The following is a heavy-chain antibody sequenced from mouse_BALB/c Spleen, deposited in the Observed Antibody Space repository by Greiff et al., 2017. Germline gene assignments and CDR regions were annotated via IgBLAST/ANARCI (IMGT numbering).Heavy chain of an antibody. CDR2: ISSGGSYT. D-gene: IGHD2-4*01. CDR1: GFTFSSYC. J-gene: IGHJ4*01. Sequence: EVQRVESGGELVKPGASLKLSCAASGFTFSSYCMSWVRQTPDKRLEWVGTISSGGSYTYYPDRVKGRFTISRDNAKNTRYLQMSSLKSEDTAMYYCAREVDYDWAMDYWGQGTTVTVSS. V-gene: IGHV5-6*01. CDR3: AREVDYDWAMDY.